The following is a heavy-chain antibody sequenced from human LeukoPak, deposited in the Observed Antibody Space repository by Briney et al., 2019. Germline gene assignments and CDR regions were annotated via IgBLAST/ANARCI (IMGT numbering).Heavy chain of an antibody. V-gene: IGHV1-69*01. J-gene: IGHJ4*02. CDR3: ALYYYDSSGYYPGPFAY. D-gene: IGHD3-22*01. Sequence: SVTVSCKASGGTFSSYAISWVRQAPGQGLEWMGGIIPIFGTANYAQKFQGRVTITADESTSTAYMELSSLRSEDTAVYYCALYYYDSSGYYPGPFAYWGQGTLVTVSS. CDR1: GGTFSSYA. CDR2: IIPIFGTA.